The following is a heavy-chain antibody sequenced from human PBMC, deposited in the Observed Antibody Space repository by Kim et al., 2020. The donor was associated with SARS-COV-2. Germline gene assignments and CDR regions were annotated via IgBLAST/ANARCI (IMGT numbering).Heavy chain of an antibody. CDR1: GFTFSNYW. CDR2: IKQDGSEE. J-gene: IGHJ4*02. CDR3: ASAASGASYSNFDY. D-gene: IGHD3-22*01. V-gene: IGHV3-7*01. Sequence: GGSLRLSCAASGFTFSNYWMSWVRQAPGKGLEWVATIKQDGSEEYYEDSLRGRFTISRDNAKNSLFLQMNSLRAQDTAVYYCASAASGASYSNFDYWGQGTLVTVSS.